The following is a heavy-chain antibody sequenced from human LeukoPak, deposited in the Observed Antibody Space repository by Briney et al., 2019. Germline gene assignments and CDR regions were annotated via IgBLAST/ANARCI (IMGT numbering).Heavy chain of an antibody. CDR2: INHSGST. CDR1: GGSFSGYY. Sequence: PSETLSLTCAVYGGSFSGYYWSWIRQPPGKGLEWIGEINHSGSTNYNPSLKSRVTISVDTSKNQFSLKLSSVTAADTAVYYCARRRYFDWLLTFDYWGQGTLVTVSS. V-gene: IGHV4-34*01. CDR3: ARRRYFDWLLTFDY. D-gene: IGHD3-9*01. J-gene: IGHJ4*02.